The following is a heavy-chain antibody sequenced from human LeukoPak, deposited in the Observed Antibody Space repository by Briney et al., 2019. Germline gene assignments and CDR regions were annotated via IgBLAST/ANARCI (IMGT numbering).Heavy chain of an antibody. V-gene: IGHV4-30-2*01. CDR2: IYHSGST. J-gene: IGHJ6*03. D-gene: IGHD2-21*02. CDR1: GGSISSGGYY. Sequence: SQTLSLTCTVSGGSISSGGYYWSWIRQPPGKGLEWIGYIYHSGSTYYNPSLKSRVTIPVDRSKNQFSLKLSSVTAADTAVYYCARRRNFGGDPYYYYYMDVWGKGTTVTVSS. CDR3: ARRRNFGGDPYYYYYMDV.